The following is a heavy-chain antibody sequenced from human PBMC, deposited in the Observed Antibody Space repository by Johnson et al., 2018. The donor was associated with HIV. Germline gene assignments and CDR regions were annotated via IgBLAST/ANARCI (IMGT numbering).Heavy chain of an antibody. V-gene: IGHV3-66*02. CDR2: IYTSGST. CDR3: ASSAFDI. J-gene: IGHJ3*02. CDR1: GFTFSSYA. Sequence: VQLVESGGGVVQPGGSLRLSCAASGFTFSSYAMSWVRQAPGRGLEWVSIIYTSGSTYYADSVKGRCTISRDNSTNTLYLQMNSLRAEDTAVYYCASSAFDIWGQGTMVTVSS.